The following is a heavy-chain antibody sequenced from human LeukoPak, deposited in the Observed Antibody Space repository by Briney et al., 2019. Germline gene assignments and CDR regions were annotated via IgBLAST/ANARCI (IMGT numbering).Heavy chain of an antibody. V-gene: IGHV4-59*01. CDR3: AREARRSSSEYYFDY. CDR2: IYYSGST. CDR1: GGSISSYY. J-gene: IGHJ4*02. D-gene: IGHD6-6*01. Sequence: MSSETLSLTCTVSGGSISSYYWSWIRQPPGKGLEWIGYIYYSGSTNYNPSLKSRVTISVDTSKNQFSLKLSSVTAADTAVYYCAREARRSSSEYYFDYWGQGTLVTVSS.